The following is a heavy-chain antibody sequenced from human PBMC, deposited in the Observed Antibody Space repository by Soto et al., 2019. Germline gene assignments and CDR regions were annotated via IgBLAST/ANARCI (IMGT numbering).Heavy chain of an antibody. D-gene: IGHD2-2*01. J-gene: IGHJ6*02. CDR3: AGDCSSTSCYSYYYYGMDV. V-gene: IGHV3-48*03. CDR1: VFTFSSYE. Sequence: GGTLRLSCAASVFTFSSYEMNWVRQAPGKGLEWVSYISSSGSTIYYADSVKGRFTISRDNAKNSLYLQMNSLRAEDTAVYYCAGDCSSTSCYSYYYYGMDVWGQGTTVTVSS. CDR2: ISSSGSTI.